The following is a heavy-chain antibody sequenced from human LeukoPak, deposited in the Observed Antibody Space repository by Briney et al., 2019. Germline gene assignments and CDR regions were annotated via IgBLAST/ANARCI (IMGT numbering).Heavy chain of an antibody. Sequence: GGSLRLSCAASGFTVSSNYMSWVRQAPGKGLEWVSVIYSGGSTYYADSVKGRFTISRDNSKNTLYLQMNSLRAEDTAVYYCAKLYYYDSRGYSDAFDIWGQGTMVTVSS. CDR1: GFTVSSNY. CDR2: IYSGGST. D-gene: IGHD3-22*01. V-gene: IGHV3-66*02. J-gene: IGHJ3*02. CDR3: AKLYYYDSRGYSDAFDI.